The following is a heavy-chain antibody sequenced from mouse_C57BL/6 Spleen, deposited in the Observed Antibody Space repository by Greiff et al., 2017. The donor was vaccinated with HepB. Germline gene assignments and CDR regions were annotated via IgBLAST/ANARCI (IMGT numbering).Heavy chain of an antibody. CDR1: GFTFSDYY. V-gene: IGHV5-16*01. CDR2: INYDGSST. CDR3: AREGALDSSGYGFAY. D-gene: IGHD3-2*02. J-gene: IGHJ3*01. Sequence: EVQLVESEGGLVQPGSSMKLSCTASGFTFSDYYMAWVRQVPEKGLEWVANINYDGSSTYYLDSLKSRFIISRDNAKNILSLQMSSLKSEDTATYYCAREGALDSSGYGFAYWGQGTLVTVSA.